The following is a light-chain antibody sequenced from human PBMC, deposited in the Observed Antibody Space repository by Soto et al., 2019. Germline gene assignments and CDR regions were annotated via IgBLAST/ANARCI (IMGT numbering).Light chain of an antibody. CDR2: GVF. CDR3: QHYDGSPRT. J-gene: IGKJ2*01. V-gene: IGKV3-20*01. CDR1: QNVRSNY. Sequence: ETVLTQSPGTVSLSPGERATLSCTTSQNVRSNYLAWYQQKPGQAPRLLIYGVFNRATGIQDRFSGSGSGTDFTLTISGLEPEDSAVYYCQHYDGSPRTFGQGTKLEI.